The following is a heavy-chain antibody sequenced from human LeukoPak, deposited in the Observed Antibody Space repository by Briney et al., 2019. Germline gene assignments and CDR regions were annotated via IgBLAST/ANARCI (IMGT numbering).Heavy chain of an antibody. CDR3: AKVLYYYDSSGARGPAFDI. V-gene: IGHV3-23*01. Sequence: GGSLRPSCAASGFTFSSYAMSWVRQAPGKGLGWVSAISGSGGGTYYADSVKGRFTISRDNSKNTLYLQMNSLRAEDTAVYYCAKVLYYYDSSGARGPAFDIWGQGTMVTVSS. CDR1: GFTFSSYA. D-gene: IGHD3-22*01. J-gene: IGHJ3*02. CDR2: ISGSGGGT.